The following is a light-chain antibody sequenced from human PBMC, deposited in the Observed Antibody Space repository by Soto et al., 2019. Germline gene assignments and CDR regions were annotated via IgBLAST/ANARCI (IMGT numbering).Light chain of an antibody. J-gene: IGKJ5*01. V-gene: IGKV3-15*01. Sequence: EIVMTQSPATLSVSPGERATLSCRASRSVSSNLAWYQQKPGQAPRLLIYGASTRATGVPARFSGSGSGTEFTLTISSLQSEDFAVYYCQQYNNWPPITFGQGTRREIK. CDR3: QQYNNWPPIT. CDR1: RSVSSN. CDR2: GAS.